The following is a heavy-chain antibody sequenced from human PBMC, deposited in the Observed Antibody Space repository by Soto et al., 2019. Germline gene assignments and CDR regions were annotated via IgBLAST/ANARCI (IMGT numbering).Heavy chain of an antibody. CDR2: ISAYNGNT. Sequence: ASVKVSCKASGYTFTSYGISWVRQAPGQGLEWMGWISAYNGNTNYAQKLQGRVTMTTDTSTSTAYMELRSLRSDDTAVYYCARDLGTPDYYDSSGYRFDYWGQGTLVTVSS. V-gene: IGHV1-18*01. D-gene: IGHD3-22*01. CDR3: ARDLGTPDYYDSSGYRFDY. J-gene: IGHJ4*02. CDR1: GYTFTSYG.